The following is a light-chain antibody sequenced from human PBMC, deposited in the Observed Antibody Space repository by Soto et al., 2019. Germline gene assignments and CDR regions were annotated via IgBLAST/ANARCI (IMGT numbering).Light chain of an antibody. Sequence: EIVLTQYSGTLSLSPGERATLSCRASQSVSSNLAWYQQKAGQAPRLLMYGASTRAIGIPARFSGSGSGTEFTLTISSLQSEDFAVYYCQQYNNWPRTFGQGTKVDIK. CDR1: QSVSSN. CDR3: QQYNNWPRT. V-gene: IGKV3-15*01. J-gene: IGKJ1*01. CDR2: GAS.